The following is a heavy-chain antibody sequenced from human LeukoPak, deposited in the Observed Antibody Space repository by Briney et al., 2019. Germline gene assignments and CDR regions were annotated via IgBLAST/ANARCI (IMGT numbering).Heavy chain of an antibody. CDR1: GFTFSDYY. V-gene: IGHV3-11*04. D-gene: IGHD6-13*01. CDR2: ISSSGSTI. CDR3: ARPYSSKGYYFDY. J-gene: IGHJ4*02. Sequence: PGGSLRLSCAASGFTFSDYYMSWVRQAPGKGLEWVSYISSSGSTIYYADSVKGRFTISRDNAKNSLYLQMNSLRAEDTAVYYCARPYSSKGYYFDYWGQGTLVTVSS.